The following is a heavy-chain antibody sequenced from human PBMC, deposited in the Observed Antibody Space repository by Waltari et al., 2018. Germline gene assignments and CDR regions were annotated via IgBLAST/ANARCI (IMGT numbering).Heavy chain of an antibody. CDR2: IKQDGSEK. J-gene: IGHJ4*02. V-gene: IGHV3-7*01. CDR1: GFTFSRYW. Sequence: EVQLVESGGGLVQPGGSLRLSCADSGFTFSRYWMSGVGQAPGKGLEWVANIKQDGSEKYYVDSVKGRFTISRDNAKNSLFLQMNSLRAEDTAVYYCASRYYFDYWGLGTLVTVSS. CDR3: ASRYYFDY.